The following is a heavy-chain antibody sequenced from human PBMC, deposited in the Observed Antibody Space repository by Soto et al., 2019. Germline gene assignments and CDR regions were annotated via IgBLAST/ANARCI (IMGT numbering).Heavy chain of an antibody. V-gene: IGHV3-30*02. CDR2: IRNAGSNE. CDR1: GFTFSTYD. J-gene: IGHJ4*02. D-gene: IGHD5-18*01. Sequence: HPGGSLRLSCAASGFTFSTYDMHWVRQAPGKGLEWVAVIRNAGSNEYYRDFVKGRFTISRDNSKDTLYLQMSSLRAEDTAVYYCAKVRGYSYGDGEYYFDYWGQGTLVTVSS. CDR3: AKVRGYSYGDGEYYFDY.